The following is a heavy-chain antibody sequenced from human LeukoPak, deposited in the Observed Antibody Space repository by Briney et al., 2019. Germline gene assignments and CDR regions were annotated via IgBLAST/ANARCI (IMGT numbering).Heavy chain of an antibody. V-gene: IGHV1-69*13. CDR2: IIPIFGTA. Sequence: SVKVCCKASGYTFTGYYMHWVRQAPGQGLEWMGGIIPIFGTANYAQKFQGRVTITADESTSTAYMEPSSLRSEDTAVYYCARLEIAAAGDFDYWGQGTLVTVSS. CDR3: ARLEIAAAGDFDY. J-gene: IGHJ4*02. CDR1: GYTFTGYY. D-gene: IGHD6-13*01.